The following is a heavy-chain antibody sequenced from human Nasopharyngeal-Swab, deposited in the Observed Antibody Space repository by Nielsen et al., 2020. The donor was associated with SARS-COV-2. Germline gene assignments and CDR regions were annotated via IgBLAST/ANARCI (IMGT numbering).Heavy chain of an antibody. CDR1: GFTFSDYY. V-gene: IGHV3-11*01. D-gene: IGHD3-3*01. Sequence: GESLKISCAASGFTFSDYYMSWIRQAPGKGLEWVSYIGSSGSTIYYADSVKGRFTISRDNAKNSLYLQMNSLRAEDTAVYYCARDITWFTISGDGMDVWGQGTTVTVSS. CDR2: IGSSGSTI. J-gene: IGHJ6*02. CDR3: ARDITWFTISGDGMDV.